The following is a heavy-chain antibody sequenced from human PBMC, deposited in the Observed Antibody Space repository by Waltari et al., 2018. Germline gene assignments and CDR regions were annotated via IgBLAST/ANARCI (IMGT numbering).Heavy chain of an antibody. CDR2: INHSGST. J-gene: IGHJ4*02. CDR3: ARSHQRITMTRSVDYFDY. V-gene: IGHV4-34*01. CDR1: GGSFSGYY. D-gene: IGHD3-22*01. Sequence: QVQLQQWGAGLLKPSETLSLTCAVYGGSFSGYYWSWIRQPPGTGLEWIGEINHSGSTNYNPSLKSRVTISVDTSKNQFSLKLSSVTAADTAVYYCARSHQRITMTRSVDYFDYWGQGTLVTVSS.